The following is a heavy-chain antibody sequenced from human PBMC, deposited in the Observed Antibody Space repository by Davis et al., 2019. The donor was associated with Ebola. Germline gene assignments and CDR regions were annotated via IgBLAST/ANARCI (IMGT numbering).Heavy chain of an antibody. Sequence: GESLKISCAASGFTFSSYAMSWVRQAPGKGLEWVSAISGSGGSTYYADSVKGRFTISRDNSKNTLYLQMNSLRAEDTAVYYCAKGTIAARPCWFDPWGQGTLVTVSS. CDR3: AKGTIAARPCWFDP. J-gene: IGHJ5*02. CDR1: GFTFSSYA. D-gene: IGHD6-6*01. CDR2: ISGSGGST. V-gene: IGHV3-23*01.